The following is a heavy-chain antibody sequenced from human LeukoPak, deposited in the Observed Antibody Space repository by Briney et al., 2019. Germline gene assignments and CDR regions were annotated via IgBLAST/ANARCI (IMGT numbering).Heavy chain of an antibody. CDR1: GGSISNYY. J-gene: IGHJ4*02. CDR2: IYSSGNT. V-gene: IGHV4-4*07. CDR3: AKEERGDSSVWYEDY. D-gene: IGHD6-19*01. Sequence: SETLSLTCTVSGGSISNYYWSWFRQPAGKGLEWIGRIYSSGNTNYNPSLKSRVTMSVDTSKNQISLKLSSVTAADTAVYYCAKEERGDSSVWYEDYWGQGTLVTVSS.